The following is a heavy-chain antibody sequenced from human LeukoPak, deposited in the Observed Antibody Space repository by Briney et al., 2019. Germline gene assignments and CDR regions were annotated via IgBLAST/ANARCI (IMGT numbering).Heavy chain of an antibody. V-gene: IGHV3-73*01. CDR2: IRSKANSYAT. J-gene: IGHJ6*02. D-gene: IGHD1-26*01. CDR1: GFTFSGSA. CDR3: SRGSYYDYYYYYGMDV. Sequence: PGGSLRLSCAASGFTFSGSAMHWVRQASGKGLEWVGRIRSKANSYATAYAASVKGRFTISRDDSKNTAYLQMNSLKTEDTAVYYCSRGSYYDYYYYYGMDVWGQGTTVTVSS.